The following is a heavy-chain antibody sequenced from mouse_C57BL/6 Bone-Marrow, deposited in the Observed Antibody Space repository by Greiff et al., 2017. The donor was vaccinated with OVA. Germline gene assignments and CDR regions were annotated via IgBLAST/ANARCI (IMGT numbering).Heavy chain of an antibody. Sequence: LQESGAELVRPGASVTLSCKASGYTFTDYEMHWVKQTPVHGLEWIGAIDPETGGTAYNQKFKGKAILTADKSSSTAYMELRSLTSEDSAVYYCTRDDPHFDYWGQGTTLTVSS. J-gene: IGHJ2*01. V-gene: IGHV1-15*01. D-gene: IGHD2-3*01. CDR3: TRDDPHFDY. CDR2: IDPETGGT. CDR1: GYTFTDYE.